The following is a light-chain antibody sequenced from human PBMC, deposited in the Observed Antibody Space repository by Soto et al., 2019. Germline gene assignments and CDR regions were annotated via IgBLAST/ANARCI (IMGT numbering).Light chain of an antibody. CDR1: QGIRNV. CDR3: LQEYRYPLT. V-gene: IGKV1-6*01. CDR2: AAS. J-gene: IGKJ4*01. Sequence: AIQLTQSPASLSASVGDRVTITCRASQGIRNVLGWFQQKPGKAPKLLIYAASSLQTGVPSRFSGSGSGTYFTLTISSLQVEDFATYYCLQEYRYPLTFGGGTKVEI.